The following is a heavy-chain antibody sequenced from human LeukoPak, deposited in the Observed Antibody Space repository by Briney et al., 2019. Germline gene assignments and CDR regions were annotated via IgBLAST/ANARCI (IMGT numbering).Heavy chain of an antibody. D-gene: IGHD2-15*01. J-gene: IGHJ4*02. CDR2: IKSKTDGGTT. CDR1: GFTFSNAW. Sequence: GGSLRLSCAASGFTFSNAWMSWVRQAPGKGLEWVGRIKSKTDGGTTDYAAPVKGRFTISRDDSKNTLYLQMNSLKTEDTAVYYCTTDPVNHRYCSGGSCYSVGYWGQGTLVTVSS. V-gene: IGHV3-15*01. CDR3: TTDPVNHRYCSGGSCYSVGY.